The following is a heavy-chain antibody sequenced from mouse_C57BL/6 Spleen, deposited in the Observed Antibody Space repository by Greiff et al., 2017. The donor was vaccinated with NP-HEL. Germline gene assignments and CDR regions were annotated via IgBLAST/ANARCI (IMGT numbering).Heavy chain of an antibody. CDR2: ISYDGSN. V-gene: IGHV3-6*01. J-gene: IGHJ2*01. Sequence: EVKLMESGPGLVKPSQSLSLTCSVTGYSITSGYYWNWIRQFPGNKLEWMGYISYDGSNNYNPSLKNRISITRDTSKNQFFLKLNSVTTEDTATYYCARTLTVYFDYWGQGTTLTVSS. D-gene: IGHD4-1*01. CDR3: ARTLTVYFDY. CDR1: GYSITSGYY.